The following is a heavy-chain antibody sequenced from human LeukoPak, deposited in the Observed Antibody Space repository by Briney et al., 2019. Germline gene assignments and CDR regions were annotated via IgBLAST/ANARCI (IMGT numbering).Heavy chain of an antibody. D-gene: IGHD2-21*02. CDR3: AREEYCGGDCYPPAEYFQH. J-gene: IGHJ1*01. CDR1: GFTFGSYE. Sequence: GGSLRLSCAASGFTFGSYEMNWVRQAPGKGLEWVSYISSSGSTIYYADSVKGRFTISRDNAKNSLYLQMNSLRAEDTAVYYCAREEYCGGDCYPPAEYFQHWGQGTLVTVSS. CDR2: ISSSGSTI. V-gene: IGHV3-48*03.